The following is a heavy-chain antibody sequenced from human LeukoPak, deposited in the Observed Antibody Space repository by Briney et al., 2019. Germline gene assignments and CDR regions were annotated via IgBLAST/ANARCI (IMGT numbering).Heavy chain of an antibody. D-gene: IGHD3-16*01. CDR3: TREAGSMITFGGVEIDY. J-gene: IGHJ4*02. CDR1: GFTFSSYW. Sequence: GGSLRLSCAASGFTFSSYWMSWVRQAPGKGLEWVANIKQDGSEKYYVDSVKGRFTISRDNAKNSLYLQMNSLKTEDTAVYYCTREAGSMITFGGVEIDYWGQGTLVTVSS. CDR2: IKQDGSEK. V-gene: IGHV3-7*03.